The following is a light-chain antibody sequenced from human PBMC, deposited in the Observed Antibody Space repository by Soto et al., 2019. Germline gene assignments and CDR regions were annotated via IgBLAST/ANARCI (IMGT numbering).Light chain of an antibody. CDR1: RSILYSSNNKNY. CDR3: QQYYNIFLS. CDR2: WAS. Sequence: DIVMTQSPDSLTVSLGERATISCNSSRSILYSSNNKNYLAWFQQKAGQPPRLLIHWASTRLSGVPDRFIGSGSGTDFTLTISSLQAEDVAVYYWQQYYNIFLSFGGGTKVEIK. J-gene: IGKJ4*01. V-gene: IGKV4-1*01.